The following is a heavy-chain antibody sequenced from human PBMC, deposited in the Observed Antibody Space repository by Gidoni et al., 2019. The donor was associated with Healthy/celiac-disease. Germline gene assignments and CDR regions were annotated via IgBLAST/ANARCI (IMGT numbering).Heavy chain of an antibody. V-gene: IGHV4-39*02. CDR3: AREEWREPLAGAFDI. J-gene: IGHJ3*02. D-gene: IGHD3-3*01. CDR1: GGSISSSSYY. CDR2: IYYSGST. Sequence: QLQLQESGPGLVKPSETLSLTCTVSGGSISSSSYYWGWIRQPPGKGLEWIGSIYYSGSTYYNPSLKSRVTISVDTSKNQFSLKLSSVTAADTAVYYCAREEWREPLAGAFDIWGQGTMVTVSS.